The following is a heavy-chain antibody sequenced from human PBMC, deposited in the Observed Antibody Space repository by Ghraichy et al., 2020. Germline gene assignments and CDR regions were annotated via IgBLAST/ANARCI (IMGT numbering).Heavy chain of an antibody. D-gene: IGHD1-14*01. J-gene: IGHJ6*02. Sequence: GGSLRLSCAASGFTFNTYDMQWVRQATGTGLEWVSSIGTAGDTHYVDSVKGRFTISREDAKDTLYLQMNSLRAGDTAVYYYARSGQSYFDGLDVWGQGTTVTVSS. V-gene: IGHV3-13*01. CDR3: ARSGQSYFDGLDV. CDR2: IGTAGDT. CDR1: GFTFNTYD.